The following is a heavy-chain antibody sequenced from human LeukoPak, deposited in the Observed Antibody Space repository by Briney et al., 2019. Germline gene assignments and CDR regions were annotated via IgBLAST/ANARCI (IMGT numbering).Heavy chain of an antibody. CDR3: ARHGGGGHYDFWSGYYRGGIGPQQYYYYYMDV. D-gene: IGHD3-3*01. J-gene: IGHJ6*03. V-gene: IGHV4-30-4*08. Sequence: SQTLSLTCTVSGGSISSGDYYWSWIRQPPGKGLEWIGYIYYSGSTYYNPSLKSRVTISVDTSKNQFSLKLSSVTAADTAVYYCARHGGGGHYDFWSGYYRGGIGPQQYYYYYMDVWGKGTTVTVSS. CDR2: IYYSGST. CDR1: GGSISSGDYY.